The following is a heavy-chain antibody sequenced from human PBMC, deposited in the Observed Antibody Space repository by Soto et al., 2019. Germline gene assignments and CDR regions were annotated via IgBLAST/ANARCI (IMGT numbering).Heavy chain of an antibody. D-gene: IGHD6-13*01. V-gene: IGHV4-39*07. CDR3: ARERPDGSRLDP. Sequence: ASETLSLTCTVSGGSIISSSYYWGWIRQPPGKGLEWIGSIYYSGSTYYNPSLKSRVTISVDTSKNQFSLKLSSVTAADTAVYYCARERPDGSRLDPWGQGTLVTVSS. CDR2: IYYSGST. J-gene: IGHJ5*02. CDR1: GGSIISSSYY.